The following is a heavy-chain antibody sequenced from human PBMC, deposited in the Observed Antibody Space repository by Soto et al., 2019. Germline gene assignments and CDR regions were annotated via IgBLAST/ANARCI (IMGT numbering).Heavy chain of an antibody. Sequence: ASVKVSCKASGYTLTRYSIHWVRQAPGQRLEWMGWINAGNGNTKFSQKFQGRVTITRDTSASTAYMELRGLRSEDTAVYYCAFLGTYYFDNSDNYFDFWGQGTLVTVSS. D-gene: IGHD3-22*01. CDR2: INAGNGNT. CDR1: GYTLTRYS. CDR3: AFLGTYYFDNSDNYFDF. V-gene: IGHV1-3*01. J-gene: IGHJ4*02.